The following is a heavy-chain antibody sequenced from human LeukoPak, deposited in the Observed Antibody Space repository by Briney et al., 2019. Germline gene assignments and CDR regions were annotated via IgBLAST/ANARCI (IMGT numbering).Heavy chain of an antibody. V-gene: IGHV3-7*03. J-gene: IGHJ4*02. Sequence: GGSLRLSCAASGFTFSGSAMHWVRQAPGKGLEWVANIKQDGSEKYYMASVKGRFTISRDNSKNTLYLQMNSLRAEDTAVYYCAKHHIVVVTAPRDYWGPGTLVTVSS. D-gene: IGHD2-21*02. CDR1: GFTFSGSA. CDR3: AKHHIVVVTAPRDY. CDR2: IKQDGSEK.